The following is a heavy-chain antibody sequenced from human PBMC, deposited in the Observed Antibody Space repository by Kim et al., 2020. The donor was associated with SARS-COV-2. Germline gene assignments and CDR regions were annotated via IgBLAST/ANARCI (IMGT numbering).Heavy chain of an antibody. D-gene: IGHD3-10*01. CDR3: AAWFGELLDSGVY. CDR2: ISWNSGSI. J-gene: IGHJ4*02. V-gene: IGHV3-9*01. Sequence: GGSLRLSCAASGFTFGDYAMHWVRQAPGKGLEWVSGISWNSGSIGYADSVKGRFTISRDNAKNSLYLQMNSLRAEDTALYYCAAWFGELLDSGVYWGQGTLVTVSS. CDR1: GFTFGDYA.